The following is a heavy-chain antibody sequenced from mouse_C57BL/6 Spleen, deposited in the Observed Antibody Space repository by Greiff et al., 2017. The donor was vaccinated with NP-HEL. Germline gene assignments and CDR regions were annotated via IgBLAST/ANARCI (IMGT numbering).Heavy chain of an antibody. CDR3: ATYSNFFYYFDY. D-gene: IGHD2-5*01. J-gene: IGHJ2*01. CDR2: IDPSDSET. Sequence: VQLQQPGAELVRPGSSVKLSCKASGYTFTSYWMHWVKQRPIQGLEWIGNIDPSDSETHYNQKFKDKATLTVDKSSSTAYMQLSSLTSEDSAVYYCATYSNFFYYFDYWGQGTTLTVSS. CDR1: GYTFTSYW. V-gene: IGHV1-52*01.